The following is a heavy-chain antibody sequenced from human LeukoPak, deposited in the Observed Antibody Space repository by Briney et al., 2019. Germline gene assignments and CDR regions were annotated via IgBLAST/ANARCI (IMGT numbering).Heavy chain of an antibody. CDR2: IYYSGST. D-gene: IGHD3-3*01. J-gene: IGHJ5*02. CDR1: GGSISSSSYY. Sequence: SETLSLTCTVSGGSISSSSYYWGWIRQPPGKGLEWIGSIYYSGSTYYNPSLKSRVIISVDTSKNQFSLKLSSVTAADTAVYYCARGRWSGLNWFDPWGQGTLVTVSS. CDR3: ARGRWSGLNWFDP. V-gene: IGHV4-39*07.